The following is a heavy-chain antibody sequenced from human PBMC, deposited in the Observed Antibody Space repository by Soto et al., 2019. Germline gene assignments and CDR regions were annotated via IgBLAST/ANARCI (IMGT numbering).Heavy chain of an antibody. V-gene: IGHV4-59*11. Sequence: QVQLQEAGPGLVKPSETLSLTCTVSGGSNSSHYWNWIRQSPGKGLEWIGHIHDSGDTNYNPSLKSRVSISLETSKKQFSLRVNSLTAADTAVYFCARSTVPHAWDIWGQGTVVAVSS. D-gene: IGHD4-4*01. CDR2: IHDSGDT. CDR3: ARSTVPHAWDI. CDR1: GGSNSSHY. J-gene: IGHJ3*02.